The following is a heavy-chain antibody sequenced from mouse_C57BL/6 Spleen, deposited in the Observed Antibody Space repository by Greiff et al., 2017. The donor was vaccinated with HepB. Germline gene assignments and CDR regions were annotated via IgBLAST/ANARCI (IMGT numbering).Heavy chain of an antibody. Sequence: KQRPGQGLEWIGDIYPGSGSTNYNEKFKSKATLTVDTSSSTAYMQLSSLTSEDSAVYYCAREGESFYYGSSYYWGQGTTLTVSS. J-gene: IGHJ2*01. CDR3: AREGESFYYGSSYY. V-gene: IGHV1-55*01. D-gene: IGHD1-1*01. CDR2: IYPGSGST.